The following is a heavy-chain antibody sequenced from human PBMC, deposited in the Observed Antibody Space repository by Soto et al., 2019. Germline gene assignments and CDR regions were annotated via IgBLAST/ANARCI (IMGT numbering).Heavy chain of an antibody. J-gene: IGHJ4*02. Sequence: SVKVSCKASVGTFSSYAISWVRQAPGQGLEWMGGIIPIFGTANYAQKFQGRVTITADESTSTAYMELSSLRSEDTAVYYCARRASGYYSGYFDYWGQGTMVTVSS. V-gene: IGHV1-69*13. CDR2: IIPIFGTA. CDR1: VGTFSSYA. D-gene: IGHD3-22*01. CDR3: ARRASGYYSGYFDY.